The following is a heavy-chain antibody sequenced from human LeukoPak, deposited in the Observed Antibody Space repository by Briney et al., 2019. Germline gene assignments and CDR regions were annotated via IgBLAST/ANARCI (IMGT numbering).Heavy chain of an antibody. CDR1: GFTFSSYA. CDR3: AKVPTVGDSNDY. CDR2: ISGSGGST. V-gene: IGHV3-23*01. D-gene: IGHD1-26*01. Sequence: GGSLRLSCAASGFTFSSYAMSWVRQAPGKGLEWVSAISGSGGSTYYADSVKGRFTTSRDNSKNTLYLQMNSLRAEDTAVYYCAKVPTVGDSNDYWGQGTLVTVSS. J-gene: IGHJ4*02.